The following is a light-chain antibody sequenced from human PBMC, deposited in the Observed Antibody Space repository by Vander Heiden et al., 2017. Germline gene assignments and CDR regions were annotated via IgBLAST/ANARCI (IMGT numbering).Light chain of an antibody. CDR2: EVT. Sequence: QSALTQPASVSRYPGQSITISCTGTTRNIGIYDLVSWYQHHPGKAPKLILYEVTKRPSGVSNRFSGSKSGNTASLTISGLQADDEVDYYCCSYGGGSTWVFGGGTKLTVL. CDR3: CSYGGGSTWV. J-gene: IGLJ3*02. V-gene: IGLV2-23*02. CDR1: TRNIGIYDL.